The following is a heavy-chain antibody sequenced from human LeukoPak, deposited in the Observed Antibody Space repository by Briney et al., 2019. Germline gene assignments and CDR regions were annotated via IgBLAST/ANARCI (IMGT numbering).Heavy chain of an antibody. CDR2: INQDGSGE. D-gene: IGHD2-2*01. J-gene: IGHJ4*02. V-gene: IGHV3-7*01. CDR1: GFTFSSYW. CDR3: ARAGPYQLPPRPVDY. Sequence: PGRSLRLSCAASGFTFSSYWMSWVRQAPGKRLEWVANINQDGSGEYYVDSVKGRFTISRDNAKNSLYLQMNSLRAEDTAVYYCARAGPYQLPPRPVDYWGQGTLVTVSS.